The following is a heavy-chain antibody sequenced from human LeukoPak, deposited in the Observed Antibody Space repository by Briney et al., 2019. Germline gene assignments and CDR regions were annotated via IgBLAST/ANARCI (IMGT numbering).Heavy chain of an antibody. CDR2: INTNTGNP. CDR1: GYTFTSYG. CDR3: ARDSDVTSGFYYFDY. Sequence: ASVKVSCKASGYTFTSYGISWVRQAPGQGLEWMGWINTNTGNPTYAQGFTGRFVFSLDTSVSTAYLQISSLKAEDTAVYYCARDSDVTSGFYYFDYWGQGTLVTVSS. D-gene: IGHD3-3*01. J-gene: IGHJ4*02. V-gene: IGHV7-4-1*02.